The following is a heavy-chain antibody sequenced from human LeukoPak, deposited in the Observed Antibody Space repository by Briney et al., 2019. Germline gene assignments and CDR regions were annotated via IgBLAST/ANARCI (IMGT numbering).Heavy chain of an antibody. V-gene: IGHV4-34*01. CDR1: SGSISSYY. Sequence: SETLSLTCTVSSGSISSYYWSWIRQPPGKGLEWIGEINHSGSTNYNPSLKSRVTISVDTSKNQFSLKLSSVTAADTAGYYCARRPYGSGSYDYWGQGTLVTVSS. CDR3: ARRPYGSGSYDY. CDR2: INHSGST. D-gene: IGHD3-10*01. J-gene: IGHJ4*02.